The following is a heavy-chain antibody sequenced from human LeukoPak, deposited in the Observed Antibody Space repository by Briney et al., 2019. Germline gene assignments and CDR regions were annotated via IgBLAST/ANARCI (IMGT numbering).Heavy chain of an antibody. Sequence: PGGSLRLSCAASGFTFSSYSMNWVRQAPGKGLEWVSYISSSSSTIYYADSVKGQFTISRDNAKNSLYLQMNSLRAEDTAVYYCARAGEYYDFWSGYYYFDYWGQGTLVTVSS. V-gene: IGHV3-48*01. CDR2: ISSSSSTI. D-gene: IGHD3-3*01. CDR1: GFTFSSYS. CDR3: ARAGEYYDFWSGYYYFDY. J-gene: IGHJ4*02.